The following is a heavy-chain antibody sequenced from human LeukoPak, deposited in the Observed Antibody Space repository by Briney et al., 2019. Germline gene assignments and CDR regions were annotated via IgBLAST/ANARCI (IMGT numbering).Heavy chain of an antibody. CDR3: ARDRLGNYDHSGYYDK. Sequence: PGGSLRLSCAASGFTFSDYYMSWIRQSPGKGLKWVSYICDSGRTIYYADSAKGRFTISTDNAKNSAYLQMNNLRAEDTAVYYCARDRLGNYDHSGYYDKWGQGTLVTVSS. D-gene: IGHD3-22*01. V-gene: IGHV3-11*01. CDR1: GFTFSDYY. CDR2: ICDSGRTI. J-gene: IGHJ4*02.